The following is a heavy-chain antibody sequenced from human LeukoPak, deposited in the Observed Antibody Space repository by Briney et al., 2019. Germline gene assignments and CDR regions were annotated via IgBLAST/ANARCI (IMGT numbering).Heavy chain of an antibody. Sequence: GGSLRLSCAASGFTFSSYGMHWVRQAPGKGLEGVAFIRYDGSNKYYADSVKGRFTISRDNSKNTLYLQMNSLRAEDTAVYYCAKDLGYSGYDPLGLWGQGTLVTVSS. D-gene: IGHD5-12*01. V-gene: IGHV3-30*02. CDR1: GFTFSSYG. CDR2: IRYDGSNK. CDR3: AKDLGYSGYDPLGL. J-gene: IGHJ4*02.